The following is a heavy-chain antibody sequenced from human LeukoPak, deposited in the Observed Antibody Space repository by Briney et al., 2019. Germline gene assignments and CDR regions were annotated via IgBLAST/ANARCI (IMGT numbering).Heavy chain of an antibody. J-gene: IGHJ4*02. CDR2: IYHSGST. CDR3: AGRTAMANDY. V-gene: IGHV4-4*02. CDR1: GGSISSSNW. D-gene: IGHD5-18*01. Sequence: PSETLSLTCAVSGGSISSSNWWSWVRQPPGKGLEWIGEIYHSGSTNYNPSLKSRVTISVDTSKNQFSLKLSSVTAADTAVYYCAGRTAMANDYWGQGTLVTVSS.